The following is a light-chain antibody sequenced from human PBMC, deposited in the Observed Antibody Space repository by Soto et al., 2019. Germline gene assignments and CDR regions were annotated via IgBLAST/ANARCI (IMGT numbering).Light chain of an antibody. V-gene: IGKV1-5*03. CDR1: QSISNW. CDR3: QQYDSYSRYT. CDR2: RAS. Sequence: DIQMTQSPSTLSASVGDRVTITCRASQSISNWLAWYQQKPGNAPKLLIYRASSLESGVPSRFSGSGSGTEFTITISSLQPDDFATYYCQQYDSYSRYTFGQGTKLEIK. J-gene: IGKJ2*01.